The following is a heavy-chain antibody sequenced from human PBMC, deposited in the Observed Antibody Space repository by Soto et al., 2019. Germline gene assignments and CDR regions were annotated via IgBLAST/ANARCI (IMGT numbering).Heavy chain of an antibody. J-gene: IGHJ6*03. V-gene: IGHV4-59*12. CDR3: ARETRRWGFTPSDMDV. CDR2: LYYGGST. Sequence: QVQLQESGPGLVKPSETLSLTCTVSGGSITDSYWSWIRQPPGKGLEWIGYLYYGGSTSYNPSLKSRVTIAGHASKIHSSPKLKSVTAADTAVYYCARETRRWGFTPSDMDVWGKGTTVTVSS. CDR1: GGSITDSY. D-gene: IGHD7-27*01.